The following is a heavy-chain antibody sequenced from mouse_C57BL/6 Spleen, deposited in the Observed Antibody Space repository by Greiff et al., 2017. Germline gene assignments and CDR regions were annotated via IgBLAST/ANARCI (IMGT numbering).Heavy chain of an antibody. V-gene: IGHV14-1*01. J-gene: IGHJ4*01. D-gene: IGHD1-1*01. CDR1: GFNITDYY. Sequence: EVKLVESGAELVRPGASVKLSCTASGFNITDYYMHWVKQRPEQGLEWIGRIDPEDGDTEYAPKFQGKATMTADTSSNTAYLQLSSLTSEDAAVYYGSTGRRSDAMGYWGQGTSVTVSA. CDR3: STGRRSDAMGY. CDR2: IDPEDGDT.